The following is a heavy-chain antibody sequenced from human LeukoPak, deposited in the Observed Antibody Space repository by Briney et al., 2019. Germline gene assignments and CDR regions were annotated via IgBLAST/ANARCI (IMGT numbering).Heavy chain of an antibody. V-gene: IGHV1-2*02. CDR2: INHNSGDT. Sequence: GASVRVSCKASGYTFTSYYMNWVRQAPGQGLEWRGWINHNSGDTRFAQKIQERVTMTRDTSVTTAYLDLIGLRADDTALYYCTRGRTNSVSPTGFGAGAWGQGTLVTVSS. J-gene: IGHJ5*02. D-gene: IGHD5/OR15-5a*01. CDR1: GYTFTSYY. CDR3: TRGRTNSVSPTGFGAGA.